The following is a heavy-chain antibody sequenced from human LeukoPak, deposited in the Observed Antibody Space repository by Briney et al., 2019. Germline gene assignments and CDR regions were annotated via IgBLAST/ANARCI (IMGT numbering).Heavy chain of an antibody. Sequence: SVKVSCKASGYTFTSYYMHWVRQAPGQGLEWMGGIIPIFGTANYAQKFQGRVTITADESTSTAYMELSSLRSEDTAVYYCARDVTNSGSRRPASFYAFDIWGQGTMVTVSS. V-gene: IGHV1-69*13. CDR3: ARDVTNSGSRRPASFYAFDI. CDR1: GYTFTSYY. D-gene: IGHD1-26*01. J-gene: IGHJ3*02. CDR2: IIPIFGTA.